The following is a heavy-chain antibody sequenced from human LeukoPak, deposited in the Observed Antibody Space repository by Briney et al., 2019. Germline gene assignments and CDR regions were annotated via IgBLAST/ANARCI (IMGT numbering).Heavy chain of an antibody. CDR3: ARAVSRDSSSAVFDP. D-gene: IGHD6-13*01. Sequence: SETLSLTCAVSGGSISSGGYSWSWIRQPPGKGLEWIGYIYHSGSTYYNPSLKSRVTISVDRSKNQFSLKLSSVTAADTAVYYCARAVSRDSSSAVFDPSGQGTLVTVSS. V-gene: IGHV4-30-2*01. CDR2: IYHSGST. J-gene: IGHJ5*02. CDR1: GGSISSGGYS.